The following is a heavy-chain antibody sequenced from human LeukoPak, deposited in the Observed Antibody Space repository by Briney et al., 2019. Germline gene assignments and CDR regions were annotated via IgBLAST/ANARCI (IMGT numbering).Heavy chain of an antibody. CDR3: ARDVGATRGRCDAFDI. CDR2: IYYSGSN. V-gene: IGHV4-39*02. J-gene: IGHJ3*02. D-gene: IGHD1-26*01. CDR1: GGSISTSSYY. Sequence: SETLSLTCIVSGGSISTSSYYWGWLRQPPGKRLEWIGSIYYSGSNYHNPSLKSRVTMSVNTSKNQFSLKLSSVTVADTAVYHCARDVGATRGRCDAFDIWGQGTMVTVSS.